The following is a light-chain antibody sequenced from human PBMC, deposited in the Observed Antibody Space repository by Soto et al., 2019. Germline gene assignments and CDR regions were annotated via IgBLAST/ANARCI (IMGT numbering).Light chain of an antibody. CDR3: QKYNSAPRT. CDR1: QGITYS. Sequence: DIQMTQSPSSLSASVGDRVTITCRASQGITYSLAWYQQKPGKVPKLLIYAASTLQSGVPSRFSGSGSGTDFTLTIRSLQPEDVATYYCQKYNSAPRTFGPGPKVDIK. CDR2: AAS. V-gene: IGKV1-27*01. J-gene: IGKJ3*01.